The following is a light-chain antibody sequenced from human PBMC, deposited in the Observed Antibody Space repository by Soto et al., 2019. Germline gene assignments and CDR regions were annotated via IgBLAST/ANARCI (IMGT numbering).Light chain of an antibody. CDR3: QQSYIPPFA. V-gene: IGKV1-39*01. Sequence: DIQMTQSPSSLSASVGDRVTITCRASQSISSYLNWYQQKPGQAPKLLIYVASSLQSGVPSRFRGSGSGTEFTLTIRSLQPEDFATYYCQQSYIPPFAFGPGTKVHMK. CDR1: QSISSY. CDR2: VAS. J-gene: IGKJ3*01.